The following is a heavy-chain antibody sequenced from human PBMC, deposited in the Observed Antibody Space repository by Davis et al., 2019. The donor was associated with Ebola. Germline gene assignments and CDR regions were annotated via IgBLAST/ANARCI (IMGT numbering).Heavy chain of an antibody. CDR1: GFTFHDYA. Sequence: GGSLRLSCVGSGFTFHDYAMHWVRQAPGKGLEWVSFISGNGGSTDYADSVKGRFTVSRDNSKNTLFLQMNGLRTEDTAIYYCARVHCITSSCYWRDAFDIWGQGTMVTVYS. V-gene: IGHV3-43*02. CDR3: ARVHCITSSCYWRDAFDI. CDR2: ISGNGGST. J-gene: IGHJ3*02. D-gene: IGHD2-2*01.